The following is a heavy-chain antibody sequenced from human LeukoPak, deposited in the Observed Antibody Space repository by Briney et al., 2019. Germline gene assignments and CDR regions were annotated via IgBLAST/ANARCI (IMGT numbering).Heavy chain of an antibody. D-gene: IGHD6-13*01. CDR3: ARLGIAAWIPHYFDY. V-gene: IGHV1-18*01. Sequence: ASVKVSCKASGYTFTSYGISWVRQAPGQGLEWTGWISAYNGNTNYAQKLQGRVTMTTGTSTSTAYMELRSPRSDDTAVYYCARLGIAAWIPHYFDYWGQGTLVTVSS. J-gene: IGHJ4*02. CDR1: GYTFTSYG. CDR2: ISAYNGNT.